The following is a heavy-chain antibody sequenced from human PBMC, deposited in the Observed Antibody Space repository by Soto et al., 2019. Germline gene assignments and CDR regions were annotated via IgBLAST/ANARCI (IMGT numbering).Heavy chain of an antibody. D-gene: IGHD2-8*02. CDR1: GGSFSGYY. CDR2: INHSGST. CDR3: ARDKITGLFDY. Sequence: PSETLSLTCAVYGGSFSGYYWTWIRQPPGTGLEWIGEINHSGSTNYNPSLKSRVTISVDTSKNQFSLKLTSVTAADTAVYYCARDKITGLFDYWVQGTLVTVSS. J-gene: IGHJ4*01. V-gene: IGHV4-34*01.